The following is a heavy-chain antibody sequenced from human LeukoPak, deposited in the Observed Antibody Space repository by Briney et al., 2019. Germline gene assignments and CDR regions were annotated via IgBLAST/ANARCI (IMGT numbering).Heavy chain of an antibody. CDR3: ARTSYYYEKFDY. J-gene: IGHJ4*02. CDR1: GGSFSGYY. V-gene: IGHV4-31*11. CDR2: IYYSGST. Sequence: PSETLSLTCAVYGGSFSGYYWSWIRQHPGKGLEWIGYIYYSGSTYYNPSLKSRVTISVDTSKNQFSLKLSSVTAADTAVYYCARTSYYYEKFDYWGQGTLVTVSS. D-gene: IGHD3-22*01.